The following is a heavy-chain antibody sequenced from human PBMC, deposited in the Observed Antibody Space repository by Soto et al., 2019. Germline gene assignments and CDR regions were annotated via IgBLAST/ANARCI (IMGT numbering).Heavy chain of an antibody. D-gene: IGHD3-3*01. Sequence: QVQLVESGGGVVQPGRSLRLSCAASGFTFSSYGIHWVRQAPGKGLEWVAVTSYDGSKKYYVDSVKGRFTISRDNSKKTLYLQMNSLRGEDTAVYYCAKDRGPIFAVDHVYHGLDVWGQGTTVTVSS. J-gene: IGHJ6*02. CDR1: GFTFSSYG. CDR3: AKDRGPIFAVDHVYHGLDV. V-gene: IGHV3-30*18. CDR2: TSYDGSKK.